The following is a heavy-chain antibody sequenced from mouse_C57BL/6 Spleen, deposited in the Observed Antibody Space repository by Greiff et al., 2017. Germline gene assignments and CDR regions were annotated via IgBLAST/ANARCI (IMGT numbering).Heavy chain of an antibody. J-gene: IGHJ2*01. D-gene: IGHD3-3*01. CDR3: TTLLGGC. CDR2: IDPENGDT. CDR1: GFNIKDDY. Sequence: VQLQQSGAELVRPGASVKLSCTASGFNIKDDYMHWVKQRPEQGLEWIGWIDPENGDTEYASKFQGKATITADTSSNTAYLQLSSLSSEDTAVYYCTTLLGGCWGQGATLTVSS. V-gene: IGHV14-4*01.